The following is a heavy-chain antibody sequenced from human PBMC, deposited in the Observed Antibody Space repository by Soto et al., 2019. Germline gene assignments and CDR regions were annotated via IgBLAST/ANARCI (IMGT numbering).Heavy chain of an antibody. Sequence: GGSLRLSCAASGFTFSRFSMHWVRQAPGKGLAWVAVISYDGNNKHFAESVKGRFSISRDDSKNTVYLEMNNLRGDDSAVYYCARDHGMFLSYYYYGMDVWGQGTTVTVSS. CDR1: GFTFSRFS. V-gene: IGHV3-30-3*01. D-gene: IGHD3-10*02. CDR2: ISYDGNNK. CDR3: ARDHGMFLSYYYYGMDV. J-gene: IGHJ6*02.